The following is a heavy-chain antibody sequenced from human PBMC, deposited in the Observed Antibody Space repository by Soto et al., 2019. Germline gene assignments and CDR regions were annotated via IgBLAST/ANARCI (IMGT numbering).Heavy chain of an antibody. J-gene: IGHJ5*02. V-gene: IGHV4-61*01. Sequence: GPGGASETLSLTCTVSGGSVSSGSYYWSWIRQPPGKGLEWIGYIYYSGSTNYNPSLKSRVTISVDTSKNQFSLKLSSVTAADTAVYYCARAKVVVVAATSWFDPWGQGTLVTVSS. CDR3: ARAKVVVVAATSWFDP. D-gene: IGHD2-15*01. CDR1: GGSVSSGSYY. CDR2: IYYSGST.